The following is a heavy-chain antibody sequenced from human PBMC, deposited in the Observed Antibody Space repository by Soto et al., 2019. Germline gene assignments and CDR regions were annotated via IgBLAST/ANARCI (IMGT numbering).Heavy chain of an antibody. CDR1: GFTFSSYG. D-gene: IGHD1-7*01. CDR2: SSATGAGT. CDR3: AKDRRAGGNYGFYSDF. V-gene: IGHV3-23*01. J-gene: IGHJ4*02. Sequence: GGSLRLSCAASGFTFSSYGMTGVRQAPGKGLEWVSFSSATGAGTYYADSVKGRFTISRDNSKNTLYLQMTSLRADDTAVYYCAKDRRAGGNYGFYSDFWGQGALVTVSS.